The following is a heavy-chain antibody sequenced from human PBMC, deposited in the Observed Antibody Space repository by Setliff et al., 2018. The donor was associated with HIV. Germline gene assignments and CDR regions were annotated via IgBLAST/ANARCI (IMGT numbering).Heavy chain of an antibody. J-gene: IGHJ4*02. V-gene: IGHV3-15*01. CDR2: IKRKTDGGTT. CDR1: GFTFSNAW. D-gene: IGHD3-22*01. Sequence: GGSLRLSCAASGFTFSNAWMSWVRQAPGKGLEWVGRIKRKTDGGTTEYAAPVQGRFTISKDDSENTLYLQMNSLKTEDTAVYYCTRGRYYYDSSGYPLYFDYWGQGTLVTVSS. CDR3: TRGRYYYDSSGYPLYFDY.